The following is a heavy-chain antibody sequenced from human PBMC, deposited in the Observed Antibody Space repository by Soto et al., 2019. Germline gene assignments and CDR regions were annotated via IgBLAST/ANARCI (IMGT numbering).Heavy chain of an antibody. CDR3: ASDARVRGDLDAFDI. CDR1: GFTFRSYG. J-gene: IGHJ3*02. V-gene: IGHV3-21*01. Sequence: EVQLVESGGGLVKPGGSLRLSCAASGFTFRSYGMNWVRQAPGKGLEWVSSISSANNYITYGDSMKGRFTISRDNANNALYVQLNSMRAEDTAGYYRASDARVRGDLDAFDIWGPGTAVTVSS. D-gene: IGHD3-10*01. CDR2: ISSANNYI.